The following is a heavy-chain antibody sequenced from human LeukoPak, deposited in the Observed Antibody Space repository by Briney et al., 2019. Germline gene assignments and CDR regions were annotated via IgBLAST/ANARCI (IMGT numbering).Heavy chain of an antibody. Sequence: GGSLRLSCAASGFTSNSHWMHWARQAPGKGLVWVARINGDGSSINYADSVKGRFTISRDNAKNTLYLQMNSLRAEDTAVYYRTRGRGPYGLFDPWGQGTLVTVSS. V-gene: IGHV3-74*01. CDR1: GFTSNSHW. CDR2: INGDGSSI. J-gene: IGHJ5*02. D-gene: IGHD3-10*01. CDR3: TRGRGPYGLFDP.